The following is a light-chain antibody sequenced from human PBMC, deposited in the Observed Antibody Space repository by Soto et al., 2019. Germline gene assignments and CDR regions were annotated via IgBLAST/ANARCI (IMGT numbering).Light chain of an antibody. V-gene: IGKV1-39*01. CDR2: GAS. Sequence: DVQMTQSPSSLSASVGDRFTITCRASQPISNYLNWYQQKAGEAPKVLIFGASSLQSGVPSKFSGSGYGTDFTLIINNLHPDDFATYYCQQTHAGPLTFGQGTRL. CDR1: QPISNY. CDR3: QQTHAGPLT. J-gene: IGKJ5*01.